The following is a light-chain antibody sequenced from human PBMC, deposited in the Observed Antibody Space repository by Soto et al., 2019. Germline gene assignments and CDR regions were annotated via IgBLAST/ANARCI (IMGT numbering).Light chain of an antibody. Sequence: EIVMTQSPATLSVSPGERATLSCRASQSISSSFLAWYQQKPGQAPRLLIYGASSRATGIPDRFSGTGSETDFTLTISRLEPEDFAVYYCQQYDNSPITFGQGTKVDI. CDR2: GAS. CDR3: QQYDNSPIT. CDR1: QSISSSF. J-gene: IGKJ1*01. V-gene: IGKV3-20*01.